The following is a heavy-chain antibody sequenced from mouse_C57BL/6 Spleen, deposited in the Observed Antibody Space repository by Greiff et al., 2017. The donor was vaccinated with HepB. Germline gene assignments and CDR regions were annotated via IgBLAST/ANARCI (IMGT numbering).Heavy chain of an antibody. J-gene: IGHJ1*03. CDR1: GFNIKDDY. Sequence: VQLKQSGAELVRPGASVKLSCTASGFNIKDDYMHWVKQRPEQGLEWIGWIDPENGDTEYASKFQGKATITADTSSNTAYLQLSSLTSEDTAVYYCTRGRYGSIIYWYFDVWGTGTTVTVSS. CDR3: TRGRYGSIIYWYFDV. V-gene: IGHV14-4*01. CDR2: IDPENGDT. D-gene: IGHD1-1*01.